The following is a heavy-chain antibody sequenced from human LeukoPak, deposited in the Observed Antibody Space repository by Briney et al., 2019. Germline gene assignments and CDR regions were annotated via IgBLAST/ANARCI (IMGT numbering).Heavy chain of an antibody. CDR2: VNDDGRST. CDR1: GFTFKNFV. CDR3: AREGEMATAEYFQH. V-gene: IGHV3-74*01. Sequence: GGSLRLSCAAYGFTFKNFVMHWVRQAPGKGRVWVSRVNDDGRSTHYADYVKGRFTVSRDNAKNSLYLQLNSLRVEDTAVYYCAREGEMATAEYFQHWGQGTLVTVSS. J-gene: IGHJ1*01. D-gene: IGHD5-24*01.